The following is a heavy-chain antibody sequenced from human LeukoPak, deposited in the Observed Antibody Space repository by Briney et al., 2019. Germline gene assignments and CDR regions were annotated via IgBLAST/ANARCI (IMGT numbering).Heavy chain of an antibody. CDR1: GGTFSSYA. V-gene: IGHV1-69*05. D-gene: IGHD3-22*01. Sequence: SVKVSCKASGGTFSSYAISWVRQAPGQGLEWMGRIVPIFGTANYAQKFQGRVTITTDESTSTAYMELRSLRSEDTAVYYCARSNYYDSSGYCDYWGQGTLVTVSS. CDR2: IVPIFGTA. CDR3: ARSNYYDSSGYCDY. J-gene: IGHJ4*02.